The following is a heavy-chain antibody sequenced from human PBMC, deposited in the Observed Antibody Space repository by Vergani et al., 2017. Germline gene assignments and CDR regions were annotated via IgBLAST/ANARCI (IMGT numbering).Heavy chain of an antibody. J-gene: IGHJ6*03. V-gene: IGHV3-33*06. Sequence: QVQLVESGGGVVQPGRSLRLSCAASGFTFSSYGMHWVRQAPGKGLEWVAVIWYDGSNKYYADSVKGRFTISRDNSKNTLYLQMNSLRAEDTAVYYCAKEGRVWVPAGKYYYYYYMDVWGKGTTVTVSS. CDR1: GFTFSSYG. CDR3: AKEGRVWVPAGKYYYYYYMDV. CDR2: IWYDGSNK. D-gene: IGHD2-2*01.